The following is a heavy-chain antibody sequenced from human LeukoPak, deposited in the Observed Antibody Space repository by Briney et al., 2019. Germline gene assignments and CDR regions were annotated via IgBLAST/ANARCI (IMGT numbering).Heavy chain of an antibody. J-gene: IGHJ4*02. D-gene: IGHD4-11*01. CDR3: ARYKLQYLGY. CDR1: GFTFNTYS. Sequence: GGSLRLSCAASGFTFNTYSMTWVRQAPGKGLEWVSSISSSSFYIYHADSVKGRFTISRDNAKNSLFLQMNSLRAEDTAVYYCARYKLQYLGYWGQGTLVTVSS. V-gene: IGHV3-21*06. CDR2: ISSSSFYI.